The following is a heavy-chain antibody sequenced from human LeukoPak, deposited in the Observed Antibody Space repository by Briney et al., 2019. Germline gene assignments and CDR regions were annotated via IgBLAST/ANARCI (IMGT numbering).Heavy chain of an antibody. Sequence: GGSLRLSCAASGHSDSSNYMSWVRQAPGKGLEGDSVIYRGDSTYYADSVKGRFAISRDNTNNALILQMNSLRVEDTAMYYCARDEGGYCSGGSCYPRWLDWGQGTLVTVSS. J-gene: IGHJ4*02. D-gene: IGHD2-15*01. CDR1: GHSDSSNY. CDR2: IYRGDST. V-gene: IGHV3-66*01. CDR3: ARDEGGYCSGGSCYPRWLD.